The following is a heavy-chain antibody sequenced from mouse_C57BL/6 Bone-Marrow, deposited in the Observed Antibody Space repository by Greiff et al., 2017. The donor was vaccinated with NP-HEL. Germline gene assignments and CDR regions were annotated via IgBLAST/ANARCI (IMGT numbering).Heavy chain of an antibody. CDR3: ARHHYYGSSYYAMDY. CDR1: GFTFSSYG. J-gene: IGHJ4*01. CDR2: ISSGGSYT. D-gene: IGHD1-1*01. V-gene: IGHV5-6*01. Sequence: EVMLVESGGDLVKPGGSLKLSCAASGFTFSSYGMSWVRQTPDKRLEWVATISSGGSYTYYPDSVKGRFTISRDNAKNTLYLQMSSLKSEDTAMYYCARHHYYGSSYYAMDYWGQGTSVTVSS.